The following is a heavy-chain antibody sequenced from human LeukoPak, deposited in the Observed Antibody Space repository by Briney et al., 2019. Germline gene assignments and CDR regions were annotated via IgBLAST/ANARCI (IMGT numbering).Heavy chain of an antibody. D-gene: IGHD3-22*01. Sequence: SETLSLTCTVAGGSISSGDYYWSWIRHPPGKGLGWIAYMYYSGSTYYNPSLKSRVTMSADTSKNQLFLKLSSVTAADTAVYYCARPYYYDSRIDPWGQGILVTVSS. CDR3: ARPYYYDSRIDP. V-gene: IGHV4-30-4*01. CDR2: MYYSGST. CDR1: GGSISSGDYY. J-gene: IGHJ5*02.